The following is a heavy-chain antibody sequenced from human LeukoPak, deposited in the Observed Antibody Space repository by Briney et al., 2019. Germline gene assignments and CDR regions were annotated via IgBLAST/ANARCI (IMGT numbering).Heavy chain of an antibody. Sequence: SETLSLTCTVSGGSISSGSYYWSWIRQPAGKGLEWIGRIYTSGSTNYNPSLKSRVTISVDTSKNQFSLKLSSVTAADTAVYYCARDVAVAAAGIFDYWGQGTLVTVSS. CDR1: GGSISSGSYY. V-gene: IGHV4-61*02. D-gene: IGHD6-13*01. CDR2: IYTSGST. CDR3: ARDVAVAAAGIFDY. J-gene: IGHJ4*02.